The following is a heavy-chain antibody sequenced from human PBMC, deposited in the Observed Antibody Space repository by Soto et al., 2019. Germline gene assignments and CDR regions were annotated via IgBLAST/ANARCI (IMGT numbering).Heavy chain of an antibody. CDR2: ISGSTSYI. V-gene: IGHV3-21*01. CDR3: ARDGAYCSGTGCRDYYHYMDV. CDR1: GFSFSDYS. J-gene: IGHJ6*03. D-gene: IGHD2-2*01. Sequence: EVQLVESGGGLVKPGGSLRLSCAASGFSFSDYSMNWVRQAPGKGLEWVSSISGSTSYIYYADSLKCRFTVSRDNAEKSLYLQMNSLRAEDTAVYYCARDGAYCSGTGCRDYYHYMDVWGKGTTVTVSS.